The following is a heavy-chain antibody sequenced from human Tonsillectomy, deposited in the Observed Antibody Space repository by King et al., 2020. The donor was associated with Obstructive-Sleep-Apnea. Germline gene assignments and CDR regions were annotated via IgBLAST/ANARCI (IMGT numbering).Heavy chain of an antibody. CDR3: ARDQGNDIVVVPAAMNYYGMDV. J-gene: IGHJ6*02. V-gene: IGHV1-18*04. CDR1: GYTFTSYG. CDR2: ISAYNGNT. Sequence: QLVQSGAEVKKPGASVKVSCKASGYTFTSYGISWVRQAPGQGLEWMGWISAYNGNTNYAQNLQGRVTMTTDTSTSTAYMGLRGLRSYDTAVDYCARDQGNDIVVVPAAMNYYGMDVWGQGTTVTVSS. D-gene: IGHD2-2*01.